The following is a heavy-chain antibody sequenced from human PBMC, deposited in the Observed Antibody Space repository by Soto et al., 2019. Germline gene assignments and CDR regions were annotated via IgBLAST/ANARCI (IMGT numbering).Heavy chain of an antibody. D-gene: IGHD3-22*01. CDR1: GGSISSSSYY. CDR3: ARQLDSSGYYYANWFDP. J-gene: IGHJ5*02. CDR2: IYYSGST. Sequence: SETLSLTCTVSGGSISSSSYYWGWIRQPPGKGLEWIGSIYYSGSTYYNPSLKSRFPISVDTSKNQFSLKLSSVTAADTAVYYCARQLDSSGYYYANWFDPWGQGTLVTVSS. V-gene: IGHV4-39*01.